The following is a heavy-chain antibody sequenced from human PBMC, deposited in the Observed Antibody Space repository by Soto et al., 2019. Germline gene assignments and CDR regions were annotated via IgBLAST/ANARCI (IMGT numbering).Heavy chain of an antibody. J-gene: IGHJ4*02. Sequence: AAVKVSCKASGDTFASFGFRWARQAPGQGLEWLGWISAYNGNTHYAQKVRDRVTLTTDTSTNTAYMELRSLTSDDTAVYYCARDQESITDRILQYWGQGTRVTSPQ. CDR3: ARDQESITDRILQY. D-gene: IGHD3-10*01. V-gene: IGHV1-18*01. CDR1: GDTFASFG. CDR2: ISAYNGNT.